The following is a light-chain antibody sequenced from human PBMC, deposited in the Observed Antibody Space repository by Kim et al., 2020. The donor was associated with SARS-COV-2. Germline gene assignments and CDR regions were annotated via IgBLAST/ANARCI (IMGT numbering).Light chain of an antibody. CDR3: MQVTHWPFT. CDR2: KVS. V-gene: IGKV2-30*01. Sequence: PSSTSFCSSQSLVYSDGITFLNWFHQRPGQSPRRLIYKVSNRDSGVPDRFSGSGSGTDFTLQISRVEAENVGVYYCMQVTHWPFTFGPGTKVDIK. J-gene: IGKJ3*01. CDR1: QSLVYSDGITF.